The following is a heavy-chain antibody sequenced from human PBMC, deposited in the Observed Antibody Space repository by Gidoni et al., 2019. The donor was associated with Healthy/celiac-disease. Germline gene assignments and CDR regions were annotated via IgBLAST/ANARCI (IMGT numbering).Heavy chain of an antibody. CDR3: ARYLRDGYVKFDY. D-gene: IGHD5-12*01. J-gene: IGHJ4*02. CDR2: IYYSGST. Sequence: LEWIGYIYYSGSTYYNPSLKSRVTISVDTSKNQFSLKLSSVTAADTAVYYCARYLRDGYVKFDYWGQGTLVTVSS. V-gene: IGHV4-31*02.